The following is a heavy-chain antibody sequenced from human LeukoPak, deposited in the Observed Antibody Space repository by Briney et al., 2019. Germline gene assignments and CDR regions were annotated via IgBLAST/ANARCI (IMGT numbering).Heavy chain of an antibody. CDR2: LSYDGSNR. CDR3: VRDAQLLYGNWFDP. J-gene: IGHJ5*02. Sequence: GGSLRLSCAASGFTFSSYAMSCVRQAPGKGLEWLANLSYDGSNRYYADSVKGRFTISRDNSKNTLYLQMNSLRAEDTAVYYCVRDAQLLYGNWFDPWGQGTLVTVSS. V-gene: IGHV3-30-3*01. CDR1: GFTFSSYA. D-gene: IGHD2-2*02.